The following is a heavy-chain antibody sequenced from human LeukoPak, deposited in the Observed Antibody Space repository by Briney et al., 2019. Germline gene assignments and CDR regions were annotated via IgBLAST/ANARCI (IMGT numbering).Heavy chain of an antibody. J-gene: IGHJ4*02. CDR3: TTDGYCSGGNCYSFDN. V-gene: IGHV3-15*01. D-gene: IGHD2-15*01. CDR1: RFTFSSYF. Sequence: PGGSLRLSCAASRFTFSSYFMSWVRQAPGKGLEWVGRIKSKIDGGTIEYAAPVKGRFTISRDDSKNTQYLQMNSLKTEDTAVYYCTTDGYCSGGNCYSFDNWGQGTLVTVSS. CDR2: IKSKIDGGTI.